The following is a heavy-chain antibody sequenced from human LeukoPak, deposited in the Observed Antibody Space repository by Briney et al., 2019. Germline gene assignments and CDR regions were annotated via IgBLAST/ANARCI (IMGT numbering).Heavy chain of an antibody. CDR2: ITDSGGST. V-gene: IGHV3-23*01. CDR1: GFTFNIYS. Sequence: PGGSLRLSCAASGFTFNIYSMSWVRQAPGRGLEWVSAITDSGGSTYYADSVKGRFTISRDNSKNTLYLQMNSLRAEDTAVYYCAKDGAYYDILTGYREYFQHWGQGTLVTVSS. D-gene: IGHD3-9*01. CDR3: AKDGAYYDILTGYREYFQH. J-gene: IGHJ1*01.